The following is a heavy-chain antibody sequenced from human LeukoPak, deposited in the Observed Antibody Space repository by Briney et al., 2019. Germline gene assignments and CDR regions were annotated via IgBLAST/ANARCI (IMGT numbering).Heavy chain of an antibody. CDR3: ARVSSGQYCGGDYYSDY. CDR2: INPSGGST. CDR1: GYTFTSYY. J-gene: IGHJ4*02. D-gene: IGHD2-21*02. Sequence: ASVTVSCKASGYTFTSYYMHWVRQAPGQGLEWMGIINPSGGSTSYAQKFQGRVTMTRDTSTSTVYMELSSLRSEDTAVYYCARVSSGQYCGGDYYSDYWGQGTLVTASS. V-gene: IGHV1-46*01.